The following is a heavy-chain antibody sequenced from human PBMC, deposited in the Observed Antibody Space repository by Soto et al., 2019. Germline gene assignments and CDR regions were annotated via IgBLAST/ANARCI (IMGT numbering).Heavy chain of an antibody. CDR2: ISYDGSNK. CDR1: GFTFSSYG. D-gene: IGHD2-2*01. V-gene: IGHV3-30*18. CDR3: AKDGKTIRYCSSTSCYYYGMDV. J-gene: IGHJ6*02. Sequence: GGSLRLSCAASGFTFSSYGMHWVRQAPGKGLEWVAVISYDGSNKYYADSVKGRFTISRDNSKNTLYLQMNSLRAEDTAVYYCAKDGKTIRYCSSTSCYYYGMDVWGQGTTVTVSS.